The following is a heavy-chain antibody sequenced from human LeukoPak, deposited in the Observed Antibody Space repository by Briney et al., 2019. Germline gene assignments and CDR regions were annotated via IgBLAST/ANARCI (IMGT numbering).Heavy chain of an antibody. CDR3: AREDSSGYYYGRLDY. D-gene: IGHD3-22*01. V-gene: IGHV4-61*02. Sequence: NPSQTLSLTCTVSGGSISSGSYYWSWIRQPAGKGLEWIGRIYTSGSTNYNPSLKSRVTISVDTSKNQFSLKLSSVTAADTAVYYCAREDSSGYYYGRLDYWGQGTLVTVSS. CDR2: IYTSGST. CDR1: GGSISSGSYY. J-gene: IGHJ4*02.